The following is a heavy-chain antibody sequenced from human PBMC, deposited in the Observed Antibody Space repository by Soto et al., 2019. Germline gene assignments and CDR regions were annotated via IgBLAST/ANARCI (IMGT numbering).Heavy chain of an antibody. J-gene: IGHJ4*02. V-gene: IGHV4-59*01. D-gene: IGHD5-12*01. CDR3: ARAYGGYADY. CDR2: IYYSGST. Sequence: SETLSLTCTFSGGSISSYYWRWIRQPPGKGLEWIGYIYYSGSTNYNPSLKSRVTISVDTSKNQFSLKLSSVTAADTAVYYCARAYGGYADYWGQGALVTVSS. CDR1: GGSISSYY.